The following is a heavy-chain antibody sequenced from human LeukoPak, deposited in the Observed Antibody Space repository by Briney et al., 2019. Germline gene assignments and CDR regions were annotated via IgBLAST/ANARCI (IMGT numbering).Heavy chain of an antibody. CDR2: ISYDGSNK. D-gene: IGHD3-22*01. CDR1: GFTFSSYA. CDR3: AKSGHYYDSSGPRGALFDY. Sequence: GRSLRLSCAASGFTFSSYAMHWVRQAPGKGLEWVAVISYDGSNKYYADSVKGRFTISRDNSKNTLYLQMNSLRAEDTALYYCAKSGHYYDSSGPRGALFDYWGQGTLVTVSS. J-gene: IGHJ4*02. V-gene: IGHV3-30-3*02.